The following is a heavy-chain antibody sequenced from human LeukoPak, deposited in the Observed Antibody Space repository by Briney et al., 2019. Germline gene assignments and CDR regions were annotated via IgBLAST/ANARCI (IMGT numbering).Heavy chain of an antibody. CDR1: GYTFTGYY. Sequence: ASVKVSCKASGYTFTGYYMHWVRQAPGQGLEWMGWINPNSGGTNYAQKFQGWVTMTTDTSTSTAYMELRSLRSDDTAVYYCARVMVQAAGGAFDIWGQGTMVTVSS. J-gene: IGHJ3*02. D-gene: IGHD2-15*01. V-gene: IGHV1-2*04. CDR3: ARVMVQAAGGAFDI. CDR2: INPNSGGT.